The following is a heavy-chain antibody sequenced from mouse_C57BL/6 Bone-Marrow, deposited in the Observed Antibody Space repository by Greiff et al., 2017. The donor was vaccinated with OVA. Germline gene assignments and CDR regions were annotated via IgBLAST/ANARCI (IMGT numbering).Heavy chain of an antibody. Sequence: VQLKESGPELVKPGASVKIPCKASGYTFTDYNMDWVKQSHGKSLEWIGDINPNNGGTIYNQKFKGKATLTVDKSSSTAYMELRSLTSEDTAVYYCARYGNYGVAYWGQGTLVTVSA. CDR3: ARYGNYGVAY. J-gene: IGHJ3*01. V-gene: IGHV1-18*01. D-gene: IGHD2-1*01. CDR2: INPNNGGT. CDR1: GYTFTDYN.